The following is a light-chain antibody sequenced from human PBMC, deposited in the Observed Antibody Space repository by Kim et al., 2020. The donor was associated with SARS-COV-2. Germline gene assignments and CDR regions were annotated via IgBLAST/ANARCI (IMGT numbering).Light chain of an antibody. CDR2: GAS. J-gene: IGKJ1*01. Sequence: ASVGDRVTITCRASQAIDNYLGWHQVKPGKAPRLLIAGASVVQAGVPSRFSGSGSGTDFTLTISSLQPEDVATYYCQKYDRAPPTFGQGTKVDIK. V-gene: IGKV1-27*01. CDR1: QAIDNY. CDR3: QKYDRAPPT.